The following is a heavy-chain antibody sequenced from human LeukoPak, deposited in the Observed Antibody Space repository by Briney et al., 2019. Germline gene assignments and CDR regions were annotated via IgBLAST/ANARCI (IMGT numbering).Heavy chain of an antibody. V-gene: IGHV1-69*13. CDR1: GGTFSSYA. D-gene: IGHD1-14*01. J-gene: IGHJ6*03. Sequence: SVKVSCKASGGTFSSYAISWVRQAPGQGLEWMGGIIPIFGTANYAQKFQGRVTITADESTSTAYMELNSLRSEDTAVSYCARGTFMGWYMDVWGKGTTVTVSS. CDR2: IIPIFGTA. CDR3: ARGTFMGWYMDV.